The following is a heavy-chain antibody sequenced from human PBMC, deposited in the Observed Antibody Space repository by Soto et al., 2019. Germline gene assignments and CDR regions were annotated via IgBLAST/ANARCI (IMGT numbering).Heavy chain of an antibody. D-gene: IGHD6-13*01. CDR2: IYYSGSA. CDR1: GGSIGNSY. Sequence: PSETLSLTCTVSGGSIGNSYWSWIRQSPGKGLEWIGYIYYSGSANYNPSLKSRVSISVDTSKNQFSLKLSSVTAADTAVYSCARHSRSRPIFDSWRQGTLVTVSS. CDR3: ARHSRSRPIFDS. V-gene: IGHV4-59*08. J-gene: IGHJ4*02.